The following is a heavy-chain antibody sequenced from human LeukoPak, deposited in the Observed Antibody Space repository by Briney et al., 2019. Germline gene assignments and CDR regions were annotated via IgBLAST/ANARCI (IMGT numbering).Heavy chain of an antibody. Sequence: GGTLRLSCAASGFTFSSYGMSWVRQAPGKGLEWVSAISGSGGSTYYADSVKGRFTISRDNSKNSLYLQMNSLRAEDTALYYCAKDMAAYYYASGNIDYWGQGTLVTVSS. CDR1: GFTFSSYG. V-gene: IGHV3-23*01. D-gene: IGHD3-10*01. CDR2: ISGSGGST. CDR3: AKDMAAYYYASGNIDY. J-gene: IGHJ4*02.